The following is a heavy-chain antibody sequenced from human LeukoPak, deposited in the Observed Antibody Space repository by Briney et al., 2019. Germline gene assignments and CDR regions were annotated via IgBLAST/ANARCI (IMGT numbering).Heavy chain of an antibody. D-gene: IGHD2-15*01. J-gene: IGHJ6*04. CDR1: RESFSGYF. V-gene: IGHV4-34*01. CDR3: ARLSEVGGLMDV. CDR2: SNHSGSTS. Sequence: PSETLSLTCAVYRESFSGYFWNWIRQPPGKGLEWIGESNHSGSTSNHNPSLKSRVTMSVDTSKNQFSLKLSSVTAADTAVYYCARLSEVGGLMDVWGKGTTVTVSS.